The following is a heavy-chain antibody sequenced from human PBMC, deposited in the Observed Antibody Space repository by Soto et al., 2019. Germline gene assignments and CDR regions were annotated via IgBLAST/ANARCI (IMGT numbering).Heavy chain of an antibody. CDR1: GYTFTSYG. CDR2: ISAYNGNT. CDR3: ARDPFSSGYSNWFAP. V-gene: IGHV1-18*01. D-gene: IGHD3-22*01. J-gene: IGHJ5*02. Sequence: QVQLVQSGAEVKKPGASVKVSCKASGYTFTSYGISWVRQAPGQGLEWMGWISAYNGNTNYAQNLEGSITMTADTSTSTAYMELRSLRSDDTAVYYCARDPFSSGYSNWFAPWGQGTLVTVSS.